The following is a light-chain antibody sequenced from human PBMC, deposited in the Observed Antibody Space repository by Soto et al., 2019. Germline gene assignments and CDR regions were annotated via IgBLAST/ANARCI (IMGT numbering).Light chain of an antibody. CDR3: QQYNHWYT. Sequence: DIQMTQSPSTLSASVGDKDTITCRASQTINSWLAWYQQKPGKAPKLLIYKASNLESGVPSRFSGSGSGTEFTLTISSLQPDDFATYYCQQYNHWYTFGQGTKVDIK. CDR2: KAS. J-gene: IGKJ2*01. V-gene: IGKV1-5*03. CDR1: QTINSW.